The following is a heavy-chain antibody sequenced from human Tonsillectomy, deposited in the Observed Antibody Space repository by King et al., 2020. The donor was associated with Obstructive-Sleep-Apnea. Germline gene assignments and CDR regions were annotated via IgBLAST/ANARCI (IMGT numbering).Heavy chain of an antibody. D-gene: IGHD3-16*01. Sequence: DVQLVESGGGLVQPGGSLRLSCAASGFTFSTYWMHWVRQAPGKGLVWVSHIKSDMSMINYEDSVKGRFTISRDNAENTLHLQMNSLRAEDTAVYYCVRDRGNGMDVWGQGTTVTVSS. CDR2: IKSDMSMI. V-gene: IGHV3-74*01. J-gene: IGHJ6*02. CDR3: VRDRGNGMDV. CDR1: GFTFSTYW.